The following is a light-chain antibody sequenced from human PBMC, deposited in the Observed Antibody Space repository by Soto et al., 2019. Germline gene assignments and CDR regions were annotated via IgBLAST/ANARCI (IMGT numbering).Light chain of an antibody. J-gene: IGLJ3*02. V-gene: IGLV2-14*01. CDR3: SSLTSSNTWV. Sequence: QSALTQPASVSGSPGQSITISCTGTNSDVGGYDYGSWYQHYPGKAPKLLIYQVNNRPSGVSSRFSGSKSGNTASLTFSGLQAEDEADYYCSSLTSSNTWVFGGGTKPTVL. CDR2: QVN. CDR1: NSDVGGYDY.